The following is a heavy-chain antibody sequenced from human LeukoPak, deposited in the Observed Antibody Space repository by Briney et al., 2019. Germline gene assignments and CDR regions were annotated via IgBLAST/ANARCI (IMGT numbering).Heavy chain of an antibody. V-gene: IGHV3-23*01. CDR3: AKQKGYCSGGSCYYSDY. J-gene: IGHJ4*02. D-gene: IGHD2-15*01. CDR1: GFTFSSYA. Sequence: GGSLRLSCAASGFTFSSYAMSWVRQAPGKGLEWVSTLSGSGASTSHADSVKGRFTISRDKSKNTLYLQMNSLRAEDTARYYCAKQKGYCSGGSCYYSDYWGQGTLVTVSS. CDR2: LSGSGAST.